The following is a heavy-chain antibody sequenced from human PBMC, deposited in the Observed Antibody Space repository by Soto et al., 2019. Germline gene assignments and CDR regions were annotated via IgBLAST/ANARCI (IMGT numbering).Heavy chain of an antibody. Sequence: GGSLRLSCAASGFTFSSYAMHWVRQAPGKGLEYVSAISSNGGSTYYADSVKGRFTISRDNSKNTLYLQMGSLRAEDMAVYYCARNSRNYYDSSGPLDYWGQGTMVTVSS. V-gene: IGHV3-64*02. J-gene: IGHJ4*02. D-gene: IGHD3-22*01. CDR3: ARNSRNYYDSSGPLDY. CDR2: ISSNGGST. CDR1: GFTFSSYA.